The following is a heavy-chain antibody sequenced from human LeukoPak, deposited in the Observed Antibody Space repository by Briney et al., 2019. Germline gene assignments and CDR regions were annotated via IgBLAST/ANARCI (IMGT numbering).Heavy chain of an antibody. CDR3: AREGIYGLDY. D-gene: IGHD3-16*01. J-gene: IGHJ4*02. CDR2: ISHDARNK. V-gene: IGHV3-30*04. CDR1: GFTFSSYA. Sequence: GRSLRLSCAASGFTFSSYAIHWVRQAPGKGLECVAVISHDARNKYYADSVKGRFTISRDNSKNTLYLQMDSLRVEDTAVYYCAREGIYGLDYWGQGTLVTVSS.